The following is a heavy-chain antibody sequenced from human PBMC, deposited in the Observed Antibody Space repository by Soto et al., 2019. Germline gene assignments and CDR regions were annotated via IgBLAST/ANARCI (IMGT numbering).Heavy chain of an antibody. CDR3: ARDLNDYYYYGMDV. V-gene: IGHV5-10-1*01. Sequence: GESLKISCKGSGYSFTSYWMSWVRQMPGKGLEWMGRIDPSDSYTNYSPSFQGHVTISADKSISTAYLQWSSLKASDTAMYYCARDLNDYYYYGMDVWGQGTTVTVSS. CDR2: IDPSDSYT. CDR1: GYSFTSYW. J-gene: IGHJ6*02.